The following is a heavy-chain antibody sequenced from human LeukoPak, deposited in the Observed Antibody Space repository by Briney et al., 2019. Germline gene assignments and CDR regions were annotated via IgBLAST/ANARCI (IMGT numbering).Heavy chain of an antibody. CDR1: GGSFSGYY. CDR3: TRASIVVVPAAMQADDYYYMDV. Sequence: PSETLSLTCALYGGSFSGYYWSWIRQPPGKGLEWIGEINHSGSTNYNSSLKSRVTISVDTSKNQFSLKLSSVTAADTAVYYCTRASIVVVPAAMQADDYYYMDVWGKGTTVTVSS. J-gene: IGHJ6*03. D-gene: IGHD2-2*01. CDR2: INHSGST. V-gene: IGHV4-34*01.